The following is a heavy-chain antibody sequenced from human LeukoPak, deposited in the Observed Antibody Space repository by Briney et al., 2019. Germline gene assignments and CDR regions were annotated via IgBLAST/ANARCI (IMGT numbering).Heavy chain of an antibody. CDR3: AKSIDYVWGSYRPEY. J-gene: IGHJ4*02. Sequence: PGGSLRLSCAASGFIFSSHGMHWVRLAPGKGLEWVAVMSYDGSNKYYADSVKGRFTISRDNSKNTLYLQMTSLRTEDTAVYYCAKSIDYVWGSYRPEYWGQGTLVTVSS. CDR1: GFIFSSHG. V-gene: IGHV3-30*18. CDR2: MSYDGSNK. D-gene: IGHD3-16*02.